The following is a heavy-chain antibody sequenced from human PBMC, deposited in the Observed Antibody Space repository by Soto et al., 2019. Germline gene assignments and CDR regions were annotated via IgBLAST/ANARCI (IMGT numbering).Heavy chain of an antibody. V-gene: IGHV1-3*01. Sequence: ASVKVSCKASGYTFSSYAIHWVRQAPGQGLEWMGWIHAGNGNTKYSQSFQGRVTISRDTSATTAYMERNSLRSEDTAVYYCARGVAFLDYWGQGTLVTVSS. CDR3: ARGVAFLDY. D-gene: IGHD2-15*01. J-gene: IGHJ4*02. CDR2: IHAGNGNT. CDR1: GYTFSSYA.